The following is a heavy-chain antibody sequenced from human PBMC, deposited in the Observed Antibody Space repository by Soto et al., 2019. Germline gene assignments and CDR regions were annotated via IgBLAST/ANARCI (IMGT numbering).Heavy chain of an antibody. CDR1: GGSISSYY. D-gene: IGHD6-6*01. Sequence: SATLCLTCTVSGGSISSYYWIWIRQPPGKGLEWIGYIYYSGSTNYNPSLKSRVTISVDTSKNQFSLKLSSVTAADTAVYYCARDRGGYSSSSGAFDIWGQGTMVTVSS. V-gene: IGHV4-59*01. CDR2: IYYSGST. J-gene: IGHJ3*02. CDR3: ARDRGGYSSSSGAFDI.